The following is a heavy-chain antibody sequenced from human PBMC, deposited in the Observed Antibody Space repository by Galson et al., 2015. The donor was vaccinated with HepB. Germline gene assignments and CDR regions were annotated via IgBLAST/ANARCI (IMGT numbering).Heavy chain of an antibody. Sequence: SLRLSCAASGFTFSSYWMHWVRHAPGKGLVWVSRINSDGSSTSYADSVKGRFTISRDNAKNTLYLQMNSLRAEDTAVYYCARDHGVERTSDAFDIWGQGTTVTVSS. CDR3: ARDHGVERTSDAFDI. V-gene: IGHV3-74*01. J-gene: IGHJ3*02. CDR2: INSDGSST. CDR1: GFTFSSYW. D-gene: IGHD1-1*01.